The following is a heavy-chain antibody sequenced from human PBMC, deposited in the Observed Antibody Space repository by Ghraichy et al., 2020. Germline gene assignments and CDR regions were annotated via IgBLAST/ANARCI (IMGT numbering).Heavy chain of an antibody. V-gene: IGHV3-7*01. Sequence: GGSLRLSCAASGFTFSNYYMSWVRQAPGKGLEWVANIKQDGSEKYYVDSVKGRFTISRDNAKNSLYLQMNSLRAEDTAVYYCARRPGGGRDVWDQWTTVTVSS. CDR1: GFTFSNYY. J-gene: IGHJ6*02. D-gene: IGHD1-26*01. CDR2: IKQDGSEK. CDR3: ARRPGGGRDV.